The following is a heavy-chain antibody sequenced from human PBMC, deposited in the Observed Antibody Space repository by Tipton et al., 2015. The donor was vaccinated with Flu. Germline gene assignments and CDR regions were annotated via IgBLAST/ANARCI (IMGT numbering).Heavy chain of an antibody. D-gene: IGHD6-13*01. CDR3: AHMYGRAVAGSRFDY. Sequence: LVKPTQTLTLTCTFSGFSLSTSEMGVGWIRQPPGKALEWLALIYWDDDKRYSPSLKNRLTITKDTSKNQVVLTMTNMDPVDTGTFYCAHMYGRAVAGSRFDYWGQGTLVTVSS. CDR2: IYWDDDK. J-gene: IGHJ4*02. CDR1: GFSLSTSEMG. V-gene: IGHV2-5*02.